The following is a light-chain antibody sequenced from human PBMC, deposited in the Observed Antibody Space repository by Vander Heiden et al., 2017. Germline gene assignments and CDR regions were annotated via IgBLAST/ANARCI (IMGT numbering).Light chain of an antibody. V-gene: IGLV2-14*01. CDR3: SSYTSSSVVV. CDR1: SSDVGGYNN. J-gene: IGLJ2*01. CDR2: DVS. Sequence: QSALTQPAYVSGSPGQSITISCTGTSSDVGGYNNVSWYQQHPGKAPKLMIYDVSNRPSGVSNRFSGSKSGNTASLTISGLQAEDEADYYCSSYTSSSVVVFGGGTKLTVL.